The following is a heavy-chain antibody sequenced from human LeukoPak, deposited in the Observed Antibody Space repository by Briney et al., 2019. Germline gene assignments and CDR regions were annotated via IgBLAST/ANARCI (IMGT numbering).Heavy chain of an antibody. Sequence: ASVKVSCKASGYTFTSYGITWVRQAPGQGLEWMGIINPSGGSTSYAQKFQGRVTMTRDTSTSTVYMELSSLRSEDTAVYYCARVPVIVVVQNWFDPWGQGTLVTVSS. CDR2: INPSGGST. V-gene: IGHV1-46*01. J-gene: IGHJ5*02. D-gene: IGHD3-22*01. CDR3: ARVPVIVVVQNWFDP. CDR1: GYTFTSYG.